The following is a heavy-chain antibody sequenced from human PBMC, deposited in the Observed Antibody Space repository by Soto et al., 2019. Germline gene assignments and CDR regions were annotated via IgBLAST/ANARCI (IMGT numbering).Heavy chain of an antibody. CDR1: GYSFPNYW. J-gene: IGHJ4*02. Sequence: GESLKISCKASGYSFPNYWIAWVRQMPGKGLEWMGIIYPDDSDTRYSPSFQGQVTISADKSITTAYLQWSSLKASDTAMYYCARHGVGDILTGQPDYWGQGTLVTVSS. D-gene: IGHD3-9*01. CDR2: IYPDDSDT. CDR3: ARHGVGDILTGQPDY. V-gene: IGHV5-51*01.